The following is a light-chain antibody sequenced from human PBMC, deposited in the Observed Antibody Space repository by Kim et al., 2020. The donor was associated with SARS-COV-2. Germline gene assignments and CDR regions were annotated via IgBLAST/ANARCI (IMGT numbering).Light chain of an antibody. CDR1: RGNRKYA. J-gene: IGLJ3*02. CDR2: VNSDGSH. CDR3: QTWGPGIRV. Sequence: VKLTWTLDRGNRKYAVAWHQQRAEKGPRYLMKVNSDGSHNKGDGIPDRFSGSASGAERYLTISSLQSEDEADYYCQTWGPGIRVFGGGTQLTVL. V-gene: IGLV4-69*01.